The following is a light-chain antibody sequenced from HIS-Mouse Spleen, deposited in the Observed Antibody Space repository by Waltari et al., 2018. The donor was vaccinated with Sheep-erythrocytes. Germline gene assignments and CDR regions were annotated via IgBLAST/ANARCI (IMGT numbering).Light chain of an antibody. CDR3: QQYNNWPPPYT. J-gene: IGKJ2*01. V-gene: IGKV3-15*01. CDR2: GAA. CDR1: QSVSSN. Sequence: EIVMTQSPATLSVSPGERATLSCRASQSVSSNLAWYQQKPGQAPRLLIYGAATRPTGSPARFSGSGSGTEFPLTISSMQSEDFAVYYCQQYNNWPPPYTFGQGTKLEIK.